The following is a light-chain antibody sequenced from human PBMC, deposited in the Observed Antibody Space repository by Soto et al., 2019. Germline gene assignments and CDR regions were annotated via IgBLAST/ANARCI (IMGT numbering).Light chain of an antibody. CDR1: QSVSSSY. V-gene: IGKV3-20*01. J-gene: IGKJ1*01. Sequence: EIVLTQSPGTLSLSPGERATLSCRASQSVSSSYLAWYRQKPGQAPRLLIYGASSRATGIPDRFSGSGSGTDFTLTISRLEPEDFAVYYCQLRRTFGQGTKVDIK. CDR3: QLRRT. CDR2: GAS.